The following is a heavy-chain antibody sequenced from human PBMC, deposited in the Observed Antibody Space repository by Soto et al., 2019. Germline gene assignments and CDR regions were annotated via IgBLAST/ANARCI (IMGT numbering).Heavy chain of an antibody. CDR3: AREQWFGERSPTSYYGMDV. Sequence: GASVKVSCKASGYTFTSYGISWVRQAPGQGLEWMGWISAYSGNTNYAQKLQGRVTMTTDTSTSTAYMELRSLRSDDTAVYYCAREQWFGERSPTSYYGMDVWGQGTTVTVSS. V-gene: IGHV1-18*01. D-gene: IGHD3-10*01. J-gene: IGHJ6*02. CDR2: ISAYSGNT. CDR1: GYTFTSYG.